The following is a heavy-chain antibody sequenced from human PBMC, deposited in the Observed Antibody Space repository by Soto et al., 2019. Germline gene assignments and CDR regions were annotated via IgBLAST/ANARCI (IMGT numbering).Heavy chain of an antibody. D-gene: IGHD6-19*01. J-gene: IGHJ4*02. V-gene: IGHV4-59*01. Sequence: SETLSLTCTVSGGSISSYYWNWIRQSPGKGLEWIGYMYYSGSTNYNPSLKSRVTISVDTSKNQFSLKLSSVTAADTAVYYCARGSYSSGDYFDYWGQGTLVTVSS. CDR1: GGSISSYY. CDR2: MYYSGST. CDR3: ARGSYSSGDYFDY.